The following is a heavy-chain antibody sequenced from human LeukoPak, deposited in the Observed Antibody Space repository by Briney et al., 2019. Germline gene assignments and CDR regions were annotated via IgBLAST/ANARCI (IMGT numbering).Heavy chain of an antibody. CDR3: AKDDLDIVVVVAATLGAFDI. Sequence: GGSLRLSCAASGFTFNVYNMNWVRQAPGKGLGWVSYISTSSSTIYYADSVRGRFTISRDNAENSLYLQMNSLRAEDTAVYYCAKDDLDIVVVVAATLGAFDIWGQGTMVTVSS. V-gene: IGHV3-48*01. CDR2: ISTSSSTI. J-gene: IGHJ3*02. CDR1: GFTFNVYN. D-gene: IGHD2-15*01.